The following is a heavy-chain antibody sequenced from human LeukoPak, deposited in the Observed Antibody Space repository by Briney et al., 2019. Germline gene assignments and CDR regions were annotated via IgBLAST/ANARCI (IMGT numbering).Heavy chain of an antibody. Sequence: SETLSLTCAVYGGSFSGYYWSWIRQPPGKGQEWIGEINHSGSTNYNPSLKSRVTISVDTSKNQFSLKLSSVTAADTAVYYCARGTPPLLWFGESYYFDYWGQGTLVTVSS. V-gene: IGHV4-34*01. CDR2: INHSGST. D-gene: IGHD3-10*01. CDR3: ARGTPPLLWFGESYYFDY. CDR1: GGSFSGYY. J-gene: IGHJ4*02.